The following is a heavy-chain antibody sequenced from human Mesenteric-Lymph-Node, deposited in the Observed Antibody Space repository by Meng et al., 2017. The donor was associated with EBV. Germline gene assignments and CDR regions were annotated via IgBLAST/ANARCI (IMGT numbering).Heavy chain of an antibody. CDR3: ARVVSSGWFFDY. D-gene: IGHD6-19*01. V-gene: IGHV1-24*01. CDR1: GYTLTEPS. Sequence: QVQLGHAGAEVKKPGASVKVSCKVSGYTLTEPSMHWVRQAPGKGLEWMGGFDPEDGETIYAQKFQGRVTMTEDPATDTAYMELSSLRSEDTAVYYCARVVSSGWFFDYWGQGTLVTVSS. J-gene: IGHJ4*02. CDR2: FDPEDGET.